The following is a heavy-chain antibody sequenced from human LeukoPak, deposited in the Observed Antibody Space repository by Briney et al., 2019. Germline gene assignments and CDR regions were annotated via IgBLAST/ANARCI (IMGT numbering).Heavy chain of an antibody. D-gene: IGHD3-16*01. V-gene: IGHV3-74*01. CDR1: GFALTSYW. Sequence: GGSLRLSCRVSGFALTSYWMHWVRQVPGKGLVWVARIKYDGSSTNYADFVKGRFTLSRDNAKNTLYLQMSSLSAADTAVYYCARDHWGSIPGFIDYWGQGTLVTVSS. CDR2: IKYDGSST. J-gene: IGHJ4*02. CDR3: ARDHWGSIPGFIDY.